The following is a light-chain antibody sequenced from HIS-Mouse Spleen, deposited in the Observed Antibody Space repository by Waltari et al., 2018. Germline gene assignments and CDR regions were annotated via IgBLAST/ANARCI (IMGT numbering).Light chain of an antibody. CDR3: CSYAGSYTYV. V-gene: IGLV2-11*01. CDR1: SSDVGGYNY. Sequence: QSALTQPRSVSGSPGQSVTISCTGTSSDVGGYNYVSWYQQHPGKAPKLMIYDVSKRPSGVPDRVSGSKSGNTAYLTISGLQAEDEADYYCCSYAGSYTYVFGTGTKVTVL. J-gene: IGLJ1*01. CDR2: DVS.